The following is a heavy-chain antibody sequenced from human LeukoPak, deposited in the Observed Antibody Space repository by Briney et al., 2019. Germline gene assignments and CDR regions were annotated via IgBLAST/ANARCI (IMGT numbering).Heavy chain of an antibody. CDR1: GFTFSSYA. Sequence: PGGSLRLSCAASGFTFSSYAMSWVRQAPGKGLEWVSSISGAGGATYYADSVKGRFTISRDNYKNTLYLQMNSLRAEDTAVYYCAKFSLGVTRTFWSGSAEGDYFDYWGQGTLITVSS. CDR3: AKFSLGVTRTFWSGSAEGDYFDY. CDR2: ISGAGGAT. V-gene: IGHV3-23*01. J-gene: IGHJ4*02. D-gene: IGHD3-3*01.